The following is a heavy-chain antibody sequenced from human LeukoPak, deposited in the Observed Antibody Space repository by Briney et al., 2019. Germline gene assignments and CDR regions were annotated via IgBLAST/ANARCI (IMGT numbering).Heavy chain of an antibody. J-gene: IGHJ3*02. D-gene: IGHD3-22*01. V-gene: IGHV4-4*02. CDR3: ARDRAYDSSGDAFDI. Sequence: SETLSLTCAVSGGSISSSNWWSWVRQPPGKGLEWIGEIHYSGSTNYNPSLKSRVTISVDTSKNQFSLKLSSVTAADTAVYYCARDRAYDSSGDAFDIWGQGTMVTVSS. CDR2: IHYSGST. CDR1: GGSISSSNW.